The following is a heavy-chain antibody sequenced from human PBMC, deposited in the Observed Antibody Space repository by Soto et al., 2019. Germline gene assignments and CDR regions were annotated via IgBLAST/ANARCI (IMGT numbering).Heavy chain of an antibody. Sequence: QVQLVQSGAEVKKPGASVKVSCKASGYTFTSYYMHWVRQAPGQGLEWMGIINPSGGSTSYAQKCQGRGTMTRDTSTSTVYMELSSLRSEDTAVYYCARGNIVLVPAARGWFDPWGQGTLVTVSS. CDR2: INPSGGST. D-gene: IGHD2-2*01. J-gene: IGHJ5*02. V-gene: IGHV1-46*01. CDR1: GYTFTSYY. CDR3: ARGNIVLVPAARGWFDP.